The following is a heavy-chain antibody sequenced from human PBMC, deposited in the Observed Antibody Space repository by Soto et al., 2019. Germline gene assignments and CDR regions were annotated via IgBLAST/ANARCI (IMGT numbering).Heavy chain of an antibody. CDR1: GYTFTSYD. CDR3: ASSDAAAGTLYYYGMDV. V-gene: IGHV1-8*01. Sequence: ASVNVSCKASGYTFTSYDINWVRQATGQGLEWMGWMNPNSGNTGYAQKFQGRVTMTRNTSISTAYMELSSLRSEDTAVYYCASSDAAAGTLYYYGMDVWGQGTTVTVSS. D-gene: IGHD6-13*01. J-gene: IGHJ6*02. CDR2: MNPNSGNT.